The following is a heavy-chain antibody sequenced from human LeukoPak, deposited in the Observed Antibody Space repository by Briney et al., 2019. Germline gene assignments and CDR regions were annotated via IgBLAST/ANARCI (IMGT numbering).Heavy chain of an antibody. D-gene: IGHD2-2*01. V-gene: IGHV4-34*01. CDR2: INHSGST. J-gene: IGHJ3*02. CDR1: GGSFSGYY. Sequence: SETLSLTCAVYGGSFSGYYWSWIRQPPGKGLEWIGEINHSGSTNYNPSLKSRVTISVDTSKNQFSLKLNSVTAADTAVYYCARGPDIVVVPAEAFDIWGQGTMVTVSS. CDR3: ARGPDIVVVPAEAFDI.